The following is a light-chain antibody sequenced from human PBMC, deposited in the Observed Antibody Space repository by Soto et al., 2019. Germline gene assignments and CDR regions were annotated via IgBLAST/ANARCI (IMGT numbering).Light chain of an antibody. CDR1: QSVSNDF. CDR2: DAS. Sequence: EVVLTQSPGTLSLSPGERATLSCRASQSVSNDFLAWYQQKPGQAPRLLIYDASKRATGIPARFSGSGSGTDFTLTISSLEPEDFAVYYCQQRLNWPPTFGQGTRLEIK. J-gene: IGKJ5*01. CDR3: QQRLNWPPT. V-gene: IGKV3-11*01.